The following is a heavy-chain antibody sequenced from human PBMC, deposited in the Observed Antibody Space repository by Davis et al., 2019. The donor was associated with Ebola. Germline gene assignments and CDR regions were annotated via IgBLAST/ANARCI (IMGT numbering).Heavy chain of an antibody. CDR1: GGSITSSSHY. V-gene: IGHV4-39*02. Sequence: MPSETLSLPCHVSGGSITSSSHYWGWIRQSPGKGLEWIGTISFRGSTDYNPSLKSRVTISVDTSKNQFSLKLTSVTAADTAVYYCAREASGYQYYYGLDVWGKGTTVTVSS. CDR2: ISFRGST. J-gene: IGHJ6*04. CDR3: AREASGYQYYYGLDV. D-gene: IGHD1-26*01.